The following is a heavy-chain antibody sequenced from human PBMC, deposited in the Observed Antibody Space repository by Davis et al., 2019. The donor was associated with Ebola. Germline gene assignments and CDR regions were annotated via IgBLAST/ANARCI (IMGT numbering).Heavy chain of an antibody. D-gene: IGHD2-15*01. Sequence: MPSESLSLTCAVYGRSFSGYYLSWIRQPPGKGLEWIGEINHSGSTNYNPSLKSRVTISVDTSKNQFSLKLSSLTAAATAVYYCARVLVVVAANDYYYYYGMDVWGQGTTVTVSS. CDR1: GRSFSGYY. J-gene: IGHJ6*02. CDR2: INHSGST. CDR3: ARVLVVVAANDYYYYYGMDV. V-gene: IGHV4-34*01.